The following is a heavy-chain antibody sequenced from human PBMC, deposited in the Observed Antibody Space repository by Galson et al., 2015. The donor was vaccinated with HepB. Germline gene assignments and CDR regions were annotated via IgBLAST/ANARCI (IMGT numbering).Heavy chain of an antibody. Sequence: SLRLSCAASGFTFSSYAMSWVRQAPGKGLEWVSAISGSGGSTYYADSVKGRFTISRDNSKNTLYLQMNSLRAEDTAVYYCAKALGDSSGYYLVFDYWGQGTLVTVSS. CDR1: GFTFSSYA. J-gene: IGHJ4*02. CDR3: AKALGDSSGYYLVFDY. CDR2: ISGSGGST. V-gene: IGHV3-23*01. D-gene: IGHD3-22*01.